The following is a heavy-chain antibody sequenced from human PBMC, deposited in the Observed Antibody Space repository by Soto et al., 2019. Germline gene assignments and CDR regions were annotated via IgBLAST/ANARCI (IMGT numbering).Heavy chain of an antibody. Sequence: QVQLLESGGGLVRPGGSLRLSCAASKFTVSAYYMAWIRQAPGKGLDWISCISGDSRDRNYVDSVKGRFTISRDNTKNSLYLQMNSLTVEDTAVYFCATGQQVRMADIWGQGTMVTVSS. CDR3: ATGQQVRMADI. D-gene: IGHD6-13*01. CDR2: ISGDSRDR. CDR1: KFTVSAYY. V-gene: IGHV3-11*03. J-gene: IGHJ3*02.